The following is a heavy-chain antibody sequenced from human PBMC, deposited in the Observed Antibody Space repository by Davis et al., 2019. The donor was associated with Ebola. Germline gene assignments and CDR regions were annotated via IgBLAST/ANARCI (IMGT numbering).Heavy chain of an antibody. CDR2: INPNSGGT. J-gene: IGHJ5*02. Sequence: ASVQVSCQASGYTFTGYYMHWVRQAPGQGLEWMGWINPNSGGTNYAQKFQGRVTMTRDTSISTAYMELSRLRSDDTAVNYCARVVNIVPLKDGWFDPWGQGTLVTVSS. CDR1: GYTFTGYY. V-gene: IGHV1-2*02. D-gene: IGHD2/OR15-2a*01. CDR3: ARVVNIVPLKDGWFDP.